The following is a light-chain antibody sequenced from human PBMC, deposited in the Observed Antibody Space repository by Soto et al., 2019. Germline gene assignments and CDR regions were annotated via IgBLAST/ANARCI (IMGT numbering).Light chain of an antibody. Sequence: EVVLTQSPGTLSLSPGERATLSCRASQTMNSNYLAWYQHKPGQAPRLLIFGASRRATGIPDRFIGSGSGXXXXXXXXXXEPEDIAVYYCQQSGGSLYTFGQGTKVEIK. V-gene: IGKV3-20*01. CDR1: QTMNSNY. J-gene: IGKJ2*01. CDR3: QQSGGSLYT. CDR2: GAS.